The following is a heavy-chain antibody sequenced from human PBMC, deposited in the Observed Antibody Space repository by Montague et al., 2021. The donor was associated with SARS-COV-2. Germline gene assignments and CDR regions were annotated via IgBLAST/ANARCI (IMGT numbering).Heavy chain of an antibody. CDR3: ARDQNRNGYFGRFAQLNY. J-gene: IGHJ4*02. D-gene: IGHD3-22*01. CDR2: MSYDGSNK. V-gene: IGHV3-30-3*01. Sequence: SLRLSCAASGFTFSGYSLHWVRQAPGKGLEWVAIMSYDGSNKYYEDSVKGRFSVSRDNSKNTLYLQMSSLRADDTAVYYCARDQNRNGYFGRFAQLNYWGQGTLGAVSS. CDR1: GFTFSGYS.